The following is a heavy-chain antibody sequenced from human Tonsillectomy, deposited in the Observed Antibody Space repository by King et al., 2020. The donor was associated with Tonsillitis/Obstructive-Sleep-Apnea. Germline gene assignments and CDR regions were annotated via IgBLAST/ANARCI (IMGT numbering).Heavy chain of an antibody. CDR3: ARLLSIAARPKRDYYYYYYMDV. J-gene: IGHJ6*03. D-gene: IGHD6-6*01. CDR2: IDPSDSYT. CDR1: GYSFTSYW. Sequence: QLVQSGAEVKKPGESLRISCKGSGYSFTSYWISWVRQMPGKGLEWMGRIDPSDSYTNYSPSFQGPGPISADKSISTAYLQWSSLKASDTAMYYCARLLSIAARPKRDYYYYYYMDVWGKGTTVTVSS. V-gene: IGHV5-10-1*01.